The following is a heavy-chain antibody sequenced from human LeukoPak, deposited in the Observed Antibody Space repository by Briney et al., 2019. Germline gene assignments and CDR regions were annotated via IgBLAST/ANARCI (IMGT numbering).Heavy chain of an antibody. Sequence: GGSLRLSCAASGFTFNYFSVNWVRQAPGKGLEWVSYISSSSNIIYYADSVKGRFTISRDNARNSLYLQMNSLRAEDTAVYYCARGTQQPGIDYWGQGTLVTVSS. V-gene: IGHV3-48*01. J-gene: IGHJ4*02. CDR1: GFTFNYFS. D-gene: IGHD6-13*01. CDR2: ISSSSNII. CDR3: ARGTQQPGIDY.